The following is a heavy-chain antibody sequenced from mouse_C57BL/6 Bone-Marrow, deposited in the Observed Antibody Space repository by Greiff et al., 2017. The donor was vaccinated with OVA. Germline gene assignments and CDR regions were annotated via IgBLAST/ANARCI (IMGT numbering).Heavy chain of an antibody. CDR1: GYTFTSYW. CDR2: INPSNGGT. Sequence: VQLQQPGTELVKPGASVKLSCKASGYTFTSYWMHWVKQRPGQGLEWIGNINPSNGGTNYNEKFKSKATLTVDKSSSTAYMPLSSLTSEDSAVYYCAGEGIHGSSYVTYYAMDYWGQGTSVTVSS. CDR3: AGEGIHGSSYVTYYAMDY. D-gene: IGHD1-1*01. V-gene: IGHV1-53*01. J-gene: IGHJ4*01.